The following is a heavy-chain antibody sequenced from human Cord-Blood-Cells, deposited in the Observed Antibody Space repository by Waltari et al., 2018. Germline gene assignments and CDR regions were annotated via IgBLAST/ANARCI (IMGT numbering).Heavy chain of an antibody. D-gene: IGHD7-27*01. CDR3: ARLGMGGDY. CDR2: INHSGST. V-gene: IGHV4-34*01. J-gene: IGHJ4*02. Sequence: QVLLQQWGAGLLKPSGTLSLTCAVYGGSFSGYYWSWIRQPAGKGLEWIGEINHSGSTNYNPSLKSRVTISVDTSKNQFSLKLSSVTAADTAVYYCARLGMGGDYWGQGTLVTVSS. CDR1: GGSFSGYY.